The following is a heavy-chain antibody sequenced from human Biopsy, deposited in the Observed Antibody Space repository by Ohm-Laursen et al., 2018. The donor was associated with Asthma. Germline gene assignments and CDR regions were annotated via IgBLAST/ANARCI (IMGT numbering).Heavy chain of an antibody. CDR3: TKRRGYSGHDNDY. V-gene: IGHV3-30*18. CDR2: ISYDGNHK. Sequence: SLRLSCAATGFMFRSFGMHWVRQAPGKGLEWVAVISYDGNHKFYEDSVKGRFTISRDNSKNTLYLQMNSLRTEDTAVYYCTKRRGYSGHDNDYWGQGTLVIVSS. J-gene: IGHJ4*02. CDR1: GFMFRSFG. D-gene: IGHD5-12*01.